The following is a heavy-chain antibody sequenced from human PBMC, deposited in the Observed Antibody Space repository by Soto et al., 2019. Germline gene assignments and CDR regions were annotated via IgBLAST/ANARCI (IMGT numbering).Heavy chain of an antibody. CDR1: GFTFSSYA. D-gene: IGHD3-10*01. CDR3: ARARRGAPYFYTMDL. Sequence: ELQLLESGGNLVPPGGSLRVSCIASGFTFSSYAMTWVRQAPGKGLEWVSDISGSGGITYYADSVKGRFTISRDNSKNTLNLQMNGLRADDTAIYYCARARRGAPYFYTMDLWGQGTTVTVSS. V-gene: IGHV3-23*01. J-gene: IGHJ6*02. CDR2: ISGSGGIT.